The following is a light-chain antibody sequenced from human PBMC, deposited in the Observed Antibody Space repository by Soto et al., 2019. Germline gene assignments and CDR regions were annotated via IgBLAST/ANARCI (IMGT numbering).Light chain of an antibody. CDR2: KAS. CDR1: QSIYKW. V-gene: IGKV1-39*01. CDR3: QQSYSTHTWT. J-gene: IGKJ1*01. Sequence: DIQMTQSPSSVSASIGDRVTISCRASQSIYKWLVWYQQKPGKAPKLLIYKASSLQSEVPSRFSGSASGPDFTLTISSLQPEDFATYYCQQSYSTHTWTFGQGTKVDIK.